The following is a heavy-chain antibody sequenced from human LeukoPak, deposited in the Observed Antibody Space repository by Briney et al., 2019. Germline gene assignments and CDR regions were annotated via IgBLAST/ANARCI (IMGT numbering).Heavy chain of an antibody. CDR2: IYSGGST. CDR3: ARGLYYYDSNGYLYY. Sequence: GGSLRLSCAASGFTVSSNYMSSVRQAPGKGLEWVSVIYSGGSTYYAGSVKGRFTISRDNSKNTLYLQMHSLRVEDTAVYYCARGLYYYDSNGYLYYWGQGTLVTVSS. CDR1: GFTVSSNY. J-gene: IGHJ4*02. V-gene: IGHV3-53*01. D-gene: IGHD3-22*01.